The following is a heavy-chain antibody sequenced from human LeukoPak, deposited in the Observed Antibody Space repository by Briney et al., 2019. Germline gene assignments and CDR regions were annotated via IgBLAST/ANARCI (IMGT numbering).Heavy chain of an antibody. CDR1: GYTFSEYG. CDR3: GRVERLWGSYVPRYYYYMDV. D-gene: IGHD3-16*01. J-gene: IGHJ6*03. CDR2: IAAYSRNI. V-gene: IGHV1-18*01. Sequence: ASVKLSCKASGYTFSEYGISWVRQAPGQGLEWLGRIAAYSRNIDIPQKFQGRVTMRTETSTSTAYMELKSLRSDDTAVYYCGRVERLWGSYVPRYYYYMDVWGNGTTVIVSS.